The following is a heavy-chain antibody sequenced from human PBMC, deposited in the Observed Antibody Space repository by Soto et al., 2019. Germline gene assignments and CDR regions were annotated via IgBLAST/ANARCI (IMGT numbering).Heavy chain of an antibody. D-gene: IGHD3-16*02. CDR1: GFTFNNYA. CDR3: SKYRLGGNFDY. J-gene: IGHJ4*02. CDR2: ISGTGGST. Sequence: EVQVLESGGGLVQPGGSLRLSCAASGFTFNNYAMNWVRQAPGKGLEWVATISGTGGSTYYADSVKGRFTISRDNSKNTRYLQVNSLRVEDTAVYYCSKYRLGGNFDYWGQGTQVTVSS. V-gene: IGHV3-23*01.